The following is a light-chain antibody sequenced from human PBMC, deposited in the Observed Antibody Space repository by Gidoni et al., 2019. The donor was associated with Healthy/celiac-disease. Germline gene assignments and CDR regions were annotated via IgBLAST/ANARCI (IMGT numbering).Light chain of an antibody. Sequence: HMTQSLATVSASVGDRVTITCLASQSISSWLPWYQQKPGKAQKLMIYKASSLASGVPSRLSGSGGGTEFTLTISSLQADDGATYYCKKYNSYCTFGGGTKVEIK. V-gene: IGKV1-5*03. CDR1: QSISSW. CDR2: KAS. CDR3: KKYNSYCT. J-gene: IGKJ4*02.